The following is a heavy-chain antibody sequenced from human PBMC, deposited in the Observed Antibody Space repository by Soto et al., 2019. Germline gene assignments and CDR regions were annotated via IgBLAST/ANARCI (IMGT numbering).Heavy chain of an antibody. D-gene: IGHD3-22*01. CDR3: AKDREGVVAAADLYFDY. Sequence: EVQLLESGGGLVQPGGSLRLSCAASGFTFSSYAMSWVRQAPGKGLEWVSAISGSGGSTYYADSVKGRFTISRDNSKNTLYLQMNSLRAEDTAVYYCAKDREGVVAAADLYFDYWGQGTLVTVSS. CDR1: GFTFSSYA. J-gene: IGHJ4*02. CDR2: ISGSGGST. V-gene: IGHV3-23*01.